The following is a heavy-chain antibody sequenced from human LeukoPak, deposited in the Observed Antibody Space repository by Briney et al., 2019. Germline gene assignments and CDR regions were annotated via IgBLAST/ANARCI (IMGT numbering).Heavy chain of an antibody. J-gene: IGHJ5*02. CDR3: ARDRAANQDWVEFDP. CDR1: GFRVSDYY. D-gene: IGHD3/OR15-3a*01. Sequence: VGSLRLSCAVSGFRVSDYYMSWVRQAPGKGLEWVGLIRDSGEAFYADFARGRFAISRDESENTLYLQMNSLRVEDTAVYFCARDRAANQDWVEFDPWGQGTPVIVSS. CDR2: IRDSGEA. V-gene: IGHV3-66*03.